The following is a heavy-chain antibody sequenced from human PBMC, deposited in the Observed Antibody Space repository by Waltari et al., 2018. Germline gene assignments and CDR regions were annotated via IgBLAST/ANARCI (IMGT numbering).Heavy chain of an antibody. V-gene: IGHV4-34*01. Sequence: QVQLQQWGAGLLKPSETLSLTCAVYGGSFSGYYWSWIRQPPGKGLEWIGKINHSGSTNYNPSLKSRVTISVDTSNNQFSLKLSSVTAADTAVYYCARPGGLRGYSYGFDYWGQGTLVTVSS. CDR1: GGSFSGYY. CDR2: INHSGST. J-gene: IGHJ4*02. D-gene: IGHD5-18*01. CDR3: ARPGGLRGYSYGFDY.